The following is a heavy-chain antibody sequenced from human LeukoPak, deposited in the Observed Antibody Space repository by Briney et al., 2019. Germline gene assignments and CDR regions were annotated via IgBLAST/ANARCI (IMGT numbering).Heavy chain of an antibody. D-gene: IGHD3-10*01. CDR1: GYPFTRYY. V-gene: IGHV1-46*01. J-gene: IGHJ3*01. CDR3: ARDLRFGEWKVQV. Sequence: ASVKVSCKASGYPFTRYYMHWVRQAPGQGLEWMGIINPSGGSTSYAQKFQGRVTMTRDTSTSTVYMELSSLRSEDTAVYYCARDLRFGEWKVQVWGQGTMVTVSS. CDR2: INPSGGST.